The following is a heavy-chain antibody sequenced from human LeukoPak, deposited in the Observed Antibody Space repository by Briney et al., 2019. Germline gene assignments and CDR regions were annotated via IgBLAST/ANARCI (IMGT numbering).Heavy chain of an antibody. V-gene: IGHV4-4*07. CDR1: GGSISSYS. J-gene: IGHJ2*01. D-gene: IGHD4-23*01. CDR2: FYTSGTT. Sequence: PSETLCLSCSVSGGSISSYSWNWIRQPAGKGLEWIGRFYTSGTTNYDPSLKSRVTMSIDTSKNQVSLKMRSVTAADTAVYYCARTVVTLDWYFDLWGRGTLVSVSS. CDR3: ARTVVTLDWYFDL.